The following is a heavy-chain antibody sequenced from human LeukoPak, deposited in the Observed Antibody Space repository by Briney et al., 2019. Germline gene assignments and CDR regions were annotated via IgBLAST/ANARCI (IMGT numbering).Heavy chain of an antibody. J-gene: IGHJ5*02. Sequence: GRSLRLSCAASGFTFSSYAMHWVRQAPGKGLEWVAVISYDGGNKYYTDSVKGRFTISRDNSKNTLYLQMNSLRAEDTAVYYCARPTYSSGWYLSGGWTWGQGTLVTVTS. CDR1: GFTFSSYA. D-gene: IGHD6-19*01. V-gene: IGHV3-30*04. CDR3: ARPTYSSGWYLSGGWT. CDR2: ISYDGGNK.